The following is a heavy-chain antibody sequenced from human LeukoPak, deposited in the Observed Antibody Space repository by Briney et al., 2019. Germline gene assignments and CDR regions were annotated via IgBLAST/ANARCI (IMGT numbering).Heavy chain of an antibody. D-gene: IGHD1-26*01. CDR3: ARMGDIDHYVYSGSYCY. Sequence: PGGSLRLSCAASGFTFSSYGMHWVRQAPGKGLEWVAVIWYDGSNKYYADSVKGRFTISRDNSKNTLYLQMNSLRAEDTAVYYCARMGDIDHYVYSGSYCYWGQGTLVTVSS. V-gene: IGHV3-33*01. CDR2: IWYDGSNK. CDR1: GFTFSSYG. J-gene: IGHJ4*02.